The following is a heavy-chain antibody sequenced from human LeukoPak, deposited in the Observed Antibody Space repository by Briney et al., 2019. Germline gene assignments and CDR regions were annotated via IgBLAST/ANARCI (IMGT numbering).Heavy chain of an antibody. CDR2: IYYSGST. D-gene: IGHD6-13*01. Sequence: SETLSRTCTVSGGSISSSSYYWGWVRQPPGKGLEWIGSIYYSGSTYYNPSLKSRVTISVDTSKNQFSLKLSSVTAADTAVYYCARHRKQRLVASWVDPWGQGTLVTVSS. V-gene: IGHV4-39*01. CDR3: ARHRKQRLVASWVDP. CDR1: GGSISSSSYY. J-gene: IGHJ5*02.